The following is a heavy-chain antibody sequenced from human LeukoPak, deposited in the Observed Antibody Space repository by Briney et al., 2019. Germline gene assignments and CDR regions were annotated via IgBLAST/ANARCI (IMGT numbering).Heavy chain of an antibody. D-gene: IGHD1-20*01. CDR1: GFTVSSNY. Sequence: PGGSLRLSCAASGFTVSSNYMSWVRQAPGKGLEWVLGISASGGSSYYADSVKGRFTISRDNSKNTLYLQMDSLRAEDTAVYYCAKDRITGTPYYFDYWGQGTLVTVSS. CDR2: ISASGGSS. J-gene: IGHJ4*02. V-gene: IGHV3-23*01. CDR3: AKDRITGTPYYFDY.